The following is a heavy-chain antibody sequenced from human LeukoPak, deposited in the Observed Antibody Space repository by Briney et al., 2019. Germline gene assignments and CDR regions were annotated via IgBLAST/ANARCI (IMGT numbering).Heavy chain of an antibody. CDR2: INHSGST. Sequence: SETLSLTCAVYGESFSGYYWSWIRQPPGKGLEWIGEINHSGSTNYNPSLKSRVTISVDTSKNQFSLKLSSVTAADTAVYYCARGRYCSSTSCYYYYMDVWGKGTTVTVSS. V-gene: IGHV4-34*01. D-gene: IGHD2-2*01. J-gene: IGHJ6*03. CDR3: ARGRYCSSTSCYYYYMDV. CDR1: GESFSGYY.